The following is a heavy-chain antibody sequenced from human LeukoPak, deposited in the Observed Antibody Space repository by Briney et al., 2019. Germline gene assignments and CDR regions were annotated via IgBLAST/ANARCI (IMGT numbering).Heavy chain of an antibody. CDR1: GYTFTSYG. D-gene: IGHD2-15*01. CDR3: ARVPHCSGGSCYGHFDY. CDR2: ISAYNGNT. J-gene: IGHJ4*02. Sequence: ASVKVSCKASGYTFTSYGISWVRQAPGQGLEWMGWISAYNGNTNYAQKLQGRVTMTTDTSTSTAYMELRSLRSDDTAVYYCARVPHCSGGSCYGHFDYWGQGTLVTVPS. V-gene: IGHV1-18*01.